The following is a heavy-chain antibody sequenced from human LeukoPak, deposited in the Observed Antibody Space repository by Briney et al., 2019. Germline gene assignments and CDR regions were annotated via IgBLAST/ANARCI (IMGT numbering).Heavy chain of an antibody. D-gene: IGHD3-22*01. CDR3: AREVTYYYDSSGYYGKGSWFDP. V-gene: IGHV4-59*01. Sequence: SETLSLTCTVSGGSISSYYWSWIRQPPGKGLEWIGYIYYSGSTNYNPSLKSRVTISVDTSKNQFSLKLSSVTTADTAVYYCAREVTYYYDSSGYYGKGSWFDPWGQGTLVTVSS. J-gene: IGHJ5*02. CDR2: IYYSGST. CDR1: GGSISSYY.